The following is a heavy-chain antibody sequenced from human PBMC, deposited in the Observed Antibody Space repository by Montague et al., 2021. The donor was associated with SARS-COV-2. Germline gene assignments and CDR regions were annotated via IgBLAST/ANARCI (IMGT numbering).Heavy chain of an antibody. CDR2: IHTSGST. CDR1: GDSITSGFYY. Sequence: TLSLTCAVSGDSITSGFYYWSWLRQPAGRGLEWTGRIHTSGSTNYNPSLKTRVTISLDRSKNQFSLILSSVTAADTAVYFCARDFDWQQDPSTDYFHYGMDVWGQGTTVIVSS. V-gene: IGHV4-61*02. J-gene: IGHJ6*02. CDR3: ARDFDWQQDPSTDYFHYGMDV. D-gene: IGHD3-9*01.